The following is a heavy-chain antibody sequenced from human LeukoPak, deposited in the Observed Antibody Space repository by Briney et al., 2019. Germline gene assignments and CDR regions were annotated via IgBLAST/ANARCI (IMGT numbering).Heavy chain of an antibody. CDR1: SGSISSYY. J-gene: IGHJ4*02. D-gene: IGHD3-22*01. Sequence: SETLSLTCTVSSGSISSYYWSWIRQPPGKGLEWIGYIYYSGSTNYNPSLKSRVTISVDTSKNQFSLKLSSVTAADTAVYYCARGIDSSGYYAGKYYFDYWGQGTLVTVSS. CDR2: IYYSGST. CDR3: ARGIDSSGYYAGKYYFDY. V-gene: IGHV4-59*01.